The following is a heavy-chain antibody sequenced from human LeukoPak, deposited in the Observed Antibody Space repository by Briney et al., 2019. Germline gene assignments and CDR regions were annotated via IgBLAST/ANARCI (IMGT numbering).Heavy chain of an antibody. V-gene: IGHV3-53*01. CDR3: ARGGPGVFAY. J-gene: IGHJ4*02. CDR2: MYSGGNT. D-gene: IGHD3-10*01. CDR1: GFTFSSNY. Sequence: GGYLRLSCAASGFTFSSNYMTWVRQAPGKGLEWLSVMYSGGNTYYAASVEGRFTISRDNSKNTVYLQMNSLRAEDTAVYFCARGGPGVFAYWGQGTLVTVSS.